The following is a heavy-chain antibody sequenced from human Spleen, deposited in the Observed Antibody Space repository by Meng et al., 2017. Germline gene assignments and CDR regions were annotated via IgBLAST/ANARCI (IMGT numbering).Heavy chain of an antibody. CDR3: ARGPTTMAHDFDY. J-gene: IGHJ4*02. D-gene: IGHD4-11*01. Sequence: QVQLQQWGAGLLKPSETLSLTCVVSGGSFSDYYWSWIRQPPGKGLEWIGEINHSGSTNYTPSLENRATISVDTSQNNLSLKLSSVTAADSAVYYCARGPTTMAHDFDYWGQGTLVTVSS. CDR2: INHSGST. CDR1: GGSFSDYY. V-gene: IGHV4-34*01.